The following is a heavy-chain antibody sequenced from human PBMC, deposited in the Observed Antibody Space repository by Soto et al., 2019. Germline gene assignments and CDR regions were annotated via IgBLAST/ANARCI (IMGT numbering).Heavy chain of an antibody. D-gene: IGHD3-16*01. Sequence: GGSLRLSCAASGFTFSSYSMNWVRQAPGKGLEWVSSISSSSSYIYYADSVKGRFTISRDNAKNSLYLQMNSLRAEDTAVYYCARVQGGDLDPYYYYYYMDVWGKGTTVTVSS. V-gene: IGHV3-21*01. CDR3: ARVQGGDLDPYYYYYYMDV. CDR1: GFTFSSYS. CDR2: ISSSSSYI. J-gene: IGHJ6*03.